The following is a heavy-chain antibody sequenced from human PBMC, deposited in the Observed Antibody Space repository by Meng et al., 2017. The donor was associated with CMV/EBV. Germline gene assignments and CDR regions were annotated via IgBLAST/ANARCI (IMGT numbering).Heavy chain of an antibody. D-gene: IGHD6-13*01. CDR1: GYTFTGYY. CDR2: INPNSGGT. CDR3: ARGVAAAGTPDWFDP. V-gene: IGHV1-2*02. Sequence: ASVKVSCKASGYTFTGYYMHWVRQAPGQGLEWMGWINPNSGGTNYAQKFQGRVTMTRDTSISTAYMELSRLRSDDTAVYYCARGVAAAGTPDWFDPWGLGTLVTVSS. J-gene: IGHJ5*02.